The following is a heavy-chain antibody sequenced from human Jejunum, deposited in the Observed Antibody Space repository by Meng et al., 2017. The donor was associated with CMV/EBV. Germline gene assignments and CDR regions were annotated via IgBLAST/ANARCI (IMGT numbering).Heavy chain of an antibody. CDR2: IPFDGNNE. J-gene: IGHJ4*02. CDR1: GFTFSIYA. CDR3: ARGTGSGSWLIDS. V-gene: IGHV3-30*04. D-gene: IGHD6-13*01. Sequence: SGFTFSIYAMHWVRQAPGKGLEWVAVIPFDGNNEHYADSVKGRFTISRDNSKNTLYLQVNSLRLEDTGVYYCARGTGSGSWLIDSWGQGTLVTVSS.